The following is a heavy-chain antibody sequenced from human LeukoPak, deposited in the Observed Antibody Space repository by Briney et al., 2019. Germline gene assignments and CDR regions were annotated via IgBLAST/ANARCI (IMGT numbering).Heavy chain of an antibody. J-gene: IGHJ4*02. CDR1: GFSFSSYG. V-gene: IGHV3-23*01. CDR2: INGSGAST. D-gene: IGHD3-22*01. Sequence: GGSLRLSCAASGFSFSSYGMSWVRQAPGKGLEWVSGINGSGASTYYADSVKGRFTISRDNSKNTLHLQMNSLRAEDTAVYYCAKDRSRYDSSAYDFDYWGQGTLVTVSS. CDR3: AKDRSRYDSSAYDFDY.